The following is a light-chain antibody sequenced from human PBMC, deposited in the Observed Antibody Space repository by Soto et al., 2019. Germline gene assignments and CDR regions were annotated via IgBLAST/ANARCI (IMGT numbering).Light chain of an antibody. Sequence: QSVLTQPPSVSGSPGQSVTISCTGTSSDVGSSNGVSWYQQPPGTAPKLMIYDASNRPSGVPDRFSGSKPGNPASLTISGLQAEDEADYYCSSYTSSSIYVSGTGTKVPVL. CDR3: SSYTSSSIYV. CDR2: DAS. CDR1: SSDVGSSNG. V-gene: IGLV2-18*02. J-gene: IGLJ1*01.